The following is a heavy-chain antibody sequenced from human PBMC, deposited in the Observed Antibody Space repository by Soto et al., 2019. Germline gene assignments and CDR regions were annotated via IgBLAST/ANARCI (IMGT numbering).Heavy chain of an antibody. V-gene: IGHV3-7*01. D-gene: IGHD1-1*01. J-gene: IGHJ4*02. CDR2: INQDGRGK. Sequence: EMQLVESGGGLVQPGGSLRLSCAASGFIFSSYWMTWVRQAPGKGLEWVASINQDGRGKYYVDSVKGRFTISRDNANNSLYLQMNSRRAEDTAVYYCARDGWNWNDFDYWGQGTLVTVSS. CDR1: GFIFSSYW. CDR3: ARDGWNWNDFDY.